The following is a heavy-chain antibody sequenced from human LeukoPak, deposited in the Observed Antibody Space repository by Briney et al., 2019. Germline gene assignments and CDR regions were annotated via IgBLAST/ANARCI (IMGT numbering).Heavy chain of an antibody. Sequence: GGSLRLSCAASGFTFSSYSMNWVRQAPGKGLEWVSSISSSSSYIYYADSVKGRFIIPRDNAKNSLYLQMNSLGAEDTAGYYCARVTGRVDTAMVKSDYWGQGTLVTVSS. CDR1: GFTFSSYS. V-gene: IGHV3-21*01. J-gene: IGHJ4*02. D-gene: IGHD5-18*01. CDR3: ARVTGRVDTAMVKSDY. CDR2: ISSSSSYI.